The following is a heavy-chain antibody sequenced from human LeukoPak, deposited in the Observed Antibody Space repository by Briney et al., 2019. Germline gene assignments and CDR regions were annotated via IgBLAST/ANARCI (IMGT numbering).Heavy chain of an antibody. V-gene: IGHV1-69*13. CDR1: GGTFSSYA. J-gene: IGHJ4*02. CDR3: ANSGSYYQYGFDY. D-gene: IGHD1-26*01. CDR2: IIPIFVTA. Sequence: GASVKVSCKASGGTFSSYAISWVRQAPGQGLEWMGGIIPIFVTANYAQKFQGRVTITADESTRTAYMALRSLRSEDTAVYYCANSGSYYQYGFDYWGQGTLVTVSS.